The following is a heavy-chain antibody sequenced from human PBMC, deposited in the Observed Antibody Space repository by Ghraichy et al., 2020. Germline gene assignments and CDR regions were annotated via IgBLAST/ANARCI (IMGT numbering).Heavy chain of an antibody. CDR3: ARHLRPPYSGSYYSMYYYYGMDV. V-gene: IGHV4-34*01. CDR2: INHSGST. Sequence: SETLSLTCAVYGGSFSGYYWSWIRQPPGKGLEWIGEINHSGSTNYNPSLKSRVTISVDTSKNQFSLKLSSVTAADTAVYYCARHLRPPYSGSYYSMYYYYGMDVWGQGTTVTVSS. D-gene: IGHD1-26*01. CDR1: GGSFSGYY. J-gene: IGHJ6*02.